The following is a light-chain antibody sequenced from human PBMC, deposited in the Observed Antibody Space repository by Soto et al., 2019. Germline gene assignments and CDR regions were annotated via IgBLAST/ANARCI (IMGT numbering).Light chain of an antibody. CDR2: GAS. CDR3: HQYGSSPRT. CDR1: QSVSSSY. J-gene: IGKJ1*01. V-gene: IGKV3-20*01. Sequence: EIVLTQSPGTLSLSPGERATLSCRASQSVSSSYLAWYQQKPGQAPRLLIYGASSRATGIPDRFSGSGSGTDFTLTISRLELEDFAVYYCHQYGSSPRTFGQGTKVEI.